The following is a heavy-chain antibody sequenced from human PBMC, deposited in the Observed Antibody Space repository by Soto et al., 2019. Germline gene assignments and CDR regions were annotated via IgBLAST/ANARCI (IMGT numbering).Heavy chain of an antibody. CDR1: GGSISSSAYF. J-gene: IGHJ3*02. D-gene: IGHD5-12*01. CDR2: IYYTGRT. CDR3: ERRYRGYDDAGAFDI. Sequence: QLQVHESGPGLVKPSETLSLTCTVSGGSISSSAYFWGWIRQPPGKGLEWICNIYYTGRTSYNPSLKSRITISIATSKNRFPLKRSSGTAADTSVYFCERRYRGYDDAGAFDIWGQGTMVTVSS. V-gene: IGHV4-39*01.